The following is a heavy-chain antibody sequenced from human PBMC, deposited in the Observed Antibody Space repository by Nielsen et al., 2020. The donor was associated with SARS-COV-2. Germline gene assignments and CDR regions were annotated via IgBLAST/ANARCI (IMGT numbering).Heavy chain of an antibody. CDR3: ARLGSSSWYLDY. D-gene: IGHD6-13*01. J-gene: IGHJ4*02. CDR1: GFTFSSYG. Sequence: GSLKISCAASGFTFSSYGMHWVRQAPGKGLEWVAVISYDGSNRYYADSVKGRFTISRDNSKNTLYLQMNSLRAEDTAVYYCARLGSSSWYLDYWGQGTLVTVSS. V-gene: IGHV3-30*03. CDR2: ISYDGSNR.